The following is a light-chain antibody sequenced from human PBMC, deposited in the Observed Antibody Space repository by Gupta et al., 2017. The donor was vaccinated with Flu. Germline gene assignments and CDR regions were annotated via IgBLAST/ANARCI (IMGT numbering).Light chain of an antibody. CDR3: SSYTTRSTVV. Sequence: QSALTQPASVPGSPVQSITISCTGTSSDVGASNSVSWYQHHPGKAPKLMIYDVSDRPSGVSDRFSGSKSGNTASLTISGLQAEDEADYYCSSYTTRSTVVFGGGTKVTVL. J-gene: IGLJ2*01. CDR1: SSDVGASNS. CDR2: DVS. V-gene: IGLV2-14*03.